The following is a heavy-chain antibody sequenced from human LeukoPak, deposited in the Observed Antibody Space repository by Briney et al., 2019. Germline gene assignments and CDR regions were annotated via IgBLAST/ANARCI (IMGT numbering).Heavy chain of an antibody. CDR3: AREVRGYSYGYFDY. V-gene: IGHV4-30-4*01. CDR1: GGSISNGDYY. J-gene: IGHJ4*02. D-gene: IGHD5-18*01. CDR2: IYYSGST. Sequence: SETLSLTCTVSGGSISNGDYYWSWIRQPPGKGLEWIGYIYYSGSTYYNPSLKSRVTISVDTSKNQFSLKLSSVTAADTAVYYCAREVRGYSYGYFDYWGQGTLVTVSS.